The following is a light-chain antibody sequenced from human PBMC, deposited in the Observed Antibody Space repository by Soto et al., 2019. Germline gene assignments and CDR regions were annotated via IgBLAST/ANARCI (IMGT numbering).Light chain of an antibody. CDR1: SSDVGGYKY. J-gene: IGLJ3*02. V-gene: IGLV2-14*03. CDR2: DVS. Sequence: QSVLTQPASVSGSPGQSITISCTGTSSDVGGYKYVSWYQQHPGKAPKLMIYDVSNRPSGVSNRFSGSKSGNTASLTISGLQADDEADYYCSSYRSSSTHWVFGGGTKVTVL. CDR3: SSYRSSSTHWV.